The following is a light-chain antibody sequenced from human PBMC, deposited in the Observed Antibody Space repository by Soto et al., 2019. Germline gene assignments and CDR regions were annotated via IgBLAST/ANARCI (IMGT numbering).Light chain of an antibody. CDR2: GAS. V-gene: IGKV3-20*01. Sequence: EIVLTQSAATLFLSPGGRATLSGRASQSVSSNLAWYKQKPGQAPRFLIYGASSRATGIPDRFSGSGSGTDFILTISRLEPEDFAVYYCQQYGSTPVTFGQGTKVDI. CDR3: QQYGSTPVT. CDR1: QSVSSN. J-gene: IGKJ1*01.